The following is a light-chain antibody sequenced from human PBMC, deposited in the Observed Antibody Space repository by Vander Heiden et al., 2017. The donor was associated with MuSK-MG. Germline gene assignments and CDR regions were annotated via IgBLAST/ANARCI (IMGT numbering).Light chain of an antibody. V-gene: IGKV3-11*01. J-gene: IGKJ4*01. CDR1: QSVSSY. CDR3: QHGSSYPQT. Sequence: EIVLTQSPATLSLSPGERATLSCRASQSVSSYLAWYQQKPGQAPRLLIYDASNRATGIPARFSGGGSGADFTLTISSLEPEDFAVYYCQHGSSYPQTFGGGTKVEIK. CDR2: DAS.